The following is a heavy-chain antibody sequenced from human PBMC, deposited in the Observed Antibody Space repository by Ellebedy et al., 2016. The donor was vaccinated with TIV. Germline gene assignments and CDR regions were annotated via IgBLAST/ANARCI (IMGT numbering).Heavy chain of an antibody. CDR2: TYYRSRWFN. CDR3: AREVNWFDP. V-gene: IGHV6-1*01. Sequence: SQTLSLTCGISGDSVSSTSGAWHCFRQSPSRGLEWLGRTYYRSRWFNDYAMSVKSRITINADTSKNQFSLQLNSVTSEDTAVYYCAREVNWFDPWGQGTLVTVSS. J-gene: IGHJ5*02. CDR1: GDSVSSTSGA.